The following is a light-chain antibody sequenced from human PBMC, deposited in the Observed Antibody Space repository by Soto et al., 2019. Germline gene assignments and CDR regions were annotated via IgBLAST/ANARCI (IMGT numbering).Light chain of an antibody. CDR3: QCYDDNLSGSV. Sequence: QSVLTQPTSVSVAPGQRVSISCTGSSSNIGAGYDVHWNQQLPGTAPKLLIFATNNRPSGVPDRFSGSKSDTSASLAITGLQAEDEADYFCQCYDDNLSGSVFGGGTQLTVL. J-gene: IGLJ7*01. CDR1: SSNIGAGYD. CDR2: ATN. V-gene: IGLV1-40*01.